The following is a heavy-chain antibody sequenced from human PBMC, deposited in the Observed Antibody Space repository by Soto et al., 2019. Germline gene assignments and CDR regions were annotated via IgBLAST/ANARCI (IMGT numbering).Heavy chain of an antibody. V-gene: IGHV4-30-4*01. CDR2: IYYSGST. Sequence: QVQLQESGPGLVKPSQTLSLTCTVSGGSISSGDYYWSWIRQPPGKGLEWIGYIYYSGSTYYNPSLKSRVTISVDTSKNQFSLKLSSVTAADTAVYYCAREGSSWYNHSHKKSDYWGQGTLVTVSS. CDR1: GGSISSGDYY. J-gene: IGHJ4*02. D-gene: IGHD6-13*01. CDR3: AREGSSWYNHSHKKSDY.